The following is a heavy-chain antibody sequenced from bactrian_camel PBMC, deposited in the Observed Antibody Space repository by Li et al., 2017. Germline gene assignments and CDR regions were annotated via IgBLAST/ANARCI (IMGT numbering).Heavy chain of an antibody. J-gene: IGHJ4*01. Sequence: HVQLVESGGGEVQAGGSLKLSCAGSAYIVENCGMVWYRQTKGKEEKLVSVRKDGTPVYEDTVKGRFTFSHDRSKNTMYLQMDNLKTEDTGVYYCAALNSTYGGRFGWCKDFRGQGTQVTVS. CDR3: AALNSTYGGRFGWCKDF. V-gene: IGHV3S60*01. D-gene: IGHD6*01. CDR1: AYIVENCG. CDR2: VRKDGTP.